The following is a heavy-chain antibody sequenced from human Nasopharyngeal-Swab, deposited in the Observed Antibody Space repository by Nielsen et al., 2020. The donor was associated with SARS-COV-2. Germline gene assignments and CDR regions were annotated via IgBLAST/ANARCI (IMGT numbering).Heavy chain of an antibody. Sequence: GESLKISCAASGFDFWKYAMSWARQAPGKGLEWVSTVSNNDGSLTFYADSVKGRFTISRGTSKNTVSLQMNSLRAEDTAVYYCAKDDFCPACAFDVWGQGTIATVSS. J-gene: IGHJ3*01. CDR1: GFDFWKYA. D-gene: IGHD2-21*02. CDR2: VSNNDGSLT. CDR3: AKDDFCPACAFDV. V-gene: IGHV3-23*01.